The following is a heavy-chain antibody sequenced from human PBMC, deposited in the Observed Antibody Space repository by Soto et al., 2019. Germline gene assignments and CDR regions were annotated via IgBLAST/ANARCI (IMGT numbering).Heavy chain of an antibody. CDR1: GFTFSSYG. D-gene: IGHD1-26*01. CDR2: IWYDGSNK. V-gene: IGHV3-33*01. Sequence: GGSLRLSCAASGFTFSSYGMHWVRQAPGKGLEWVAVIWYDGSNKYYADSVKGRFTISRDNSKNTLYLQMNSLRAEDTAVYYCARGLEWELLPLIFDYWGQGTLVTVSS. CDR3: ARGLEWELLPLIFDY. J-gene: IGHJ4*02.